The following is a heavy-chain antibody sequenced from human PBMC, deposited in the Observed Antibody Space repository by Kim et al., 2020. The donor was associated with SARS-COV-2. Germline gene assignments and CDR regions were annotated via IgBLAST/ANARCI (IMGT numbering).Heavy chain of an antibody. CDR2: ISGSGGST. D-gene: IGHD6-19*01. CDR3: AKVLGSSVADY. CDR1: GXXFXSYS. V-gene: IGHV3-23*01. Sequence: GGSLRLSCAXSGXXFXSYSMSWVRQAPGKGLEWVSAISGSGGSTYYADSVKGRFTISRDNSKNTLYLQMNSLRAEDTAVYYCAKVLGSSVADYWGQGTLVTVSS. J-gene: IGHJ4*02.